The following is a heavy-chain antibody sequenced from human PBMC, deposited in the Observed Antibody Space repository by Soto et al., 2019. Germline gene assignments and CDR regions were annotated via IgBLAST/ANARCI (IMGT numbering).Heavy chain of an antibody. CDR2: MNPNSGNT. J-gene: IGHJ6*02. Sequence: ASVKVSCKASGYTFTSYDINWVRQATGQGLEWMGWMNPNSGNTGYAQKFQGRVTMTRNTSISTAYMELSSLRSEDTAVYYCARSRRSLRFLEWGAAPYYYYGMDVWGQGTTVTVS. CDR1: GYTFTSYD. CDR3: ARSRRSLRFLEWGAAPYYYYGMDV. D-gene: IGHD3-3*01. V-gene: IGHV1-8*01.